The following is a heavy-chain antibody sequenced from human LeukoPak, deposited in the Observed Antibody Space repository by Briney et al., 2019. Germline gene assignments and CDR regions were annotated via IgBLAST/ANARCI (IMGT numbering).Heavy chain of an antibody. J-gene: IGHJ4*02. D-gene: IGHD6-6*01. Sequence: GGSLRLSCTASGFSFSGHWMHWARQLPGKGLVWVSRISPTGSTTSYADSVKGRFTVSRDNTKNTLYLQVNNLRAEDTAVYYCARGPNSNWSGLDFWGQGTLLTVSS. CDR2: ISPTGSTT. V-gene: IGHV3-74*01. CDR1: GFSFSGHW. CDR3: ARGPNSNWSGLDF.